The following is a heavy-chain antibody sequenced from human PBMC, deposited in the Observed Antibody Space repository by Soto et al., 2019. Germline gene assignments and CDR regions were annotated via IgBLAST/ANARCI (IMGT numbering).Heavy chain of an antibody. Sequence: ETLSLTCTVSGGSISSYYWSWIRQPAGKGLEWIGRIYTSGSTNYNPSLESRVTMSVDTSKNQFSLKLSSVTAADTAVYYCARDAGLPVIVGATHPNAFDIWGQRTMVT. CDR1: GGSISSYY. J-gene: IGHJ3*02. V-gene: IGHV4-4*07. D-gene: IGHD1-26*01. CDR3: ARDAGLPVIVGATHPNAFDI. CDR2: IYTSGST.